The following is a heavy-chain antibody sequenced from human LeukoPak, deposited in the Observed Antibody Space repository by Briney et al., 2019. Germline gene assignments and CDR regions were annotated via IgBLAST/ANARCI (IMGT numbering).Heavy chain of an antibody. D-gene: IGHD4-23*01. CDR2: VWFDGSYE. Sequence: PGGSLRLSCVASGLKFTDYAIHWVRQVPGRGLEWVAVVWFDGSYELYADSVKGRFTISRDDSRSTVNLQMESLRAEDTALYYCARDLGGRGIPVYYFDYWGQGTQVTVSS. V-gene: IGHV3-33*08. CDR3: ARDLGGRGIPVYYFDY. CDR1: GLKFTDYA. J-gene: IGHJ4*02.